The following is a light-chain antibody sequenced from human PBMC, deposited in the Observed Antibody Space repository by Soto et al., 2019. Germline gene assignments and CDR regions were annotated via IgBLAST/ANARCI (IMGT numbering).Light chain of an antibody. CDR1: QSISNW. J-gene: IGKJ3*01. Sequence: DIQMTQSPATLSASVGDIVTITCRANQSISNWLAWYQQRPGKAPNLLIYDASTVESGVPTRFSGSESGTEFTLTISSLQPDDFAIYYCQQYNSYPFTFGPGTRVDIK. CDR3: QQYNSYPFT. CDR2: DAS. V-gene: IGKV1-5*01.